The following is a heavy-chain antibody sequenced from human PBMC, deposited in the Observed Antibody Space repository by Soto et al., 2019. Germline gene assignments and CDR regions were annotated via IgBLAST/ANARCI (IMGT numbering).Heavy chain of an antibody. CDR1: GGSFSKYG. J-gene: IGHJ6*02. CDR3: ARGNRENVSYAIED. CDR2: IIPMFGIG. V-gene: IGHV1-69*01. Sequence: QVQLVQSGAEVKMPGSSVRVSCKASGGSFSKYGISWVRQAPGQGLEWMGGIIPMFGIGNYAEKFLGRVTNTADESTSTCHMGLSSVRPEDTAVYFCARGNRENVSYAIEDCGQGTTVTVSS. D-gene: IGHD1-1*01.